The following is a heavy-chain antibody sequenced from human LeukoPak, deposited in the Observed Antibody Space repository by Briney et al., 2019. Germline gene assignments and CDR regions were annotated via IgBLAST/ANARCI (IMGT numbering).Heavy chain of an antibody. CDR2: ISSSSSYI. V-gene: IGHV3-21*01. CDR3: ARARIVGAAFDY. D-gene: IGHD1-26*01. J-gene: IGHJ4*02. CDR1: GFTFSSYS. Sequence: GGSLRLSCAASGFTFSSYSMNWVRQAPGKGLEWVSSISSSSSYIYYADSVKGRFTISRDNAKNSLYLQMNSLRAEDTAVYYCARARIVGAAFDYWGQGTLVTVSS.